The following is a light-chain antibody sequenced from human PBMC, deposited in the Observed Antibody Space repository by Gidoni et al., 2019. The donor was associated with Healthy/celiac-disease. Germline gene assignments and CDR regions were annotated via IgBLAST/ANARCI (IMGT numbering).Light chain of an antibody. V-gene: IGKV3-20*01. CDR1: QSVSSSY. Sequence: EIVLTQSPGTLSLSPGERATLSCRASQSVSSSYLAWFQQKPGQAPRLLIYGASSRATGIPDRFSGSGSGTASTLTISRLEPEDFAVYFCQQYGSSQYTFGQGTTLEIK. CDR2: GAS. J-gene: IGKJ2*01. CDR3: QQYGSSQYT.